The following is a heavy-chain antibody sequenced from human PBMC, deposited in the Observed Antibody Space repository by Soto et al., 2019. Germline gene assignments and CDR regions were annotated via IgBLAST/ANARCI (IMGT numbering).Heavy chain of an antibody. CDR1: DFAFNRYS. CDR2: SSFDGSKE. D-gene: IGHD2-8*01. V-gene: IGHV3-30-3*01. CDR3: ARVGVGYCTNGVCYLDF. J-gene: IGHJ4*02. Sequence: QVQLVASGGGVVQPGRSLRLSCSSSDFAFNRYSLHWVRQAPGKGLEWVAVSSFDGSKEYYADSVKGRFTISRDNSKNTVFLEMNSLRTEDSAMYYCARVGVGYCTNGVCYLDFWGQGTLVTVSS.